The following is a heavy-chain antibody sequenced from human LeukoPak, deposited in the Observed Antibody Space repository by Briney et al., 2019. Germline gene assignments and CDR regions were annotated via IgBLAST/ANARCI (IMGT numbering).Heavy chain of an antibody. V-gene: IGHV3-11*01. D-gene: IGHD6-19*01. CDR2: ISSSGSTT. Sequence: GGSLRLSCAASGFTFSDYYMTGIRQAPGKGLEWVSYISSSGSTTHYADSVKGRFTISRDNAKNSLYVQMNNLRAEDTAVYYCARVPRSGGSIVYWGQGTLVTVSS. CDR3: ARVPRSGGSIVY. CDR1: GFTFSDYY. J-gene: IGHJ4*02.